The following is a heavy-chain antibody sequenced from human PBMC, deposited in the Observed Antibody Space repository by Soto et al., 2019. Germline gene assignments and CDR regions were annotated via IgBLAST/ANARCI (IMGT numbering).Heavy chain of an antibody. J-gene: IGHJ4*02. CDR3: ARDIIYSSSSGDYFDY. CDR2: IKQDGSEK. D-gene: IGHD6-6*01. Sequence: ESGGGLVQPGGSLRLSCAASGFTFSSYWMSWVRQAPGKGLEWVANIKQDGSEKYYVDSVKGRFTISRDNAKNSLYLQMNSLRAEDTAVYYCARDIIYSSSSGDYFDYWGQGTLVTVSS. CDR1: GFTFSSYW. V-gene: IGHV3-7*01.